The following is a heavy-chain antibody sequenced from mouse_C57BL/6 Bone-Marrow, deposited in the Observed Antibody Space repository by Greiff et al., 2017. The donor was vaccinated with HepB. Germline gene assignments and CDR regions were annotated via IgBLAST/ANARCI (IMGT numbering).Heavy chain of an antibody. CDR1: GFNIKDDY. J-gene: IGHJ1*03. D-gene: IGHD1-1*01. CDR3: TYPVTTVVARDWYFDV. V-gene: IGHV14-4*01. Sequence: EVQLQQSGAELVRPGASVKLSCTASGFNIKDDYMHWVKQRPEQGLEWIGWIDPENGDTEYATKFKGKATITADTSSNTAYLQLSSLTSEDTAVYSCTYPVTTVVARDWYFDVWGTGTTVTVSS. CDR2: IDPENGDT.